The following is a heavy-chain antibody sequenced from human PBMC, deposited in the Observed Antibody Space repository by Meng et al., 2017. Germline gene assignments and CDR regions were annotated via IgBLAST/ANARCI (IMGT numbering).Heavy chain of an antibody. CDR2: ISAYNGNT. Sequence: ASVKVSCKASGYTFTSYGISWVRQAPGQGLEWMGWISAYNGNTNYAQKFQGRVTITADKSTSTAYMELSSLRSEDTAVYYCARGSYYHDAFDIWGQGTMVTVSS. CDR1: GYTFTSYG. CDR3: ARGSYYHDAFDI. J-gene: IGHJ3*02. V-gene: IGHV1-18*01. D-gene: IGHD1-26*01.